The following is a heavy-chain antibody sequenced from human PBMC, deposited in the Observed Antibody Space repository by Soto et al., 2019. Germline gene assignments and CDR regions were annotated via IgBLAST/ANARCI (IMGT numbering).Heavy chain of an antibody. Sequence: SSVQGSCKASGYTFTSYDINWVRQATGQGLEWMGWMNPNSGNTGYAQKFQGRVTMTRNTSISTAYMELSSLRSEDTAEYYCPRGLVGERVKWLIRGPLDCWGQGTLVTVSS. CDR3: PRGLVGERVKWLIRGPLDC. V-gene: IGHV1-8*01. D-gene: IGHD6-19*01. J-gene: IGHJ4*02. CDR1: GYTFTSYD. CDR2: MNPNSGNT.